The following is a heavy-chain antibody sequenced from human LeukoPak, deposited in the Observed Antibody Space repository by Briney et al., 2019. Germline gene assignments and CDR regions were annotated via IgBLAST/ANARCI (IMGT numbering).Heavy chain of an antibody. J-gene: IGHJ4*02. CDR2: IWYDGSNK. V-gene: IGHV3-33*01. Sequence: GGSLRLSCAASGFTFSSYGMHWVRQAPGKGLEWVAVIWYDGSNKYYADSVKGRFTISRDNSKNTLYLQMNSLRAEDTAVYYCARAPTTVTTVYYWGQGTLVTVSS. CDR3: ARAPTTVTTVYY. D-gene: IGHD4-17*01. CDR1: GFTFSSYG.